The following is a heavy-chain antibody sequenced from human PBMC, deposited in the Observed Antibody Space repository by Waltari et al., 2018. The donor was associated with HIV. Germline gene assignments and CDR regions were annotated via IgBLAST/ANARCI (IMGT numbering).Heavy chain of an antibody. D-gene: IGHD4-17*01. Sequence: EVQLVESGGGLIQPGGSLRLSCAASGFTVSSNYMSWVRQAPGKGLEGVSIIDRGGRNDYADSVKGRFTISRDDSKNTLYLQMNSLRAGDTAVYYCARAGDRTYGYWCFDLWGRGTLVTVSS. CDR1: GFTVSSNY. V-gene: IGHV3-53*01. J-gene: IGHJ2*01. CDR3: ARAGDRTYGYWCFDL. CDR2: IDRGGRN.